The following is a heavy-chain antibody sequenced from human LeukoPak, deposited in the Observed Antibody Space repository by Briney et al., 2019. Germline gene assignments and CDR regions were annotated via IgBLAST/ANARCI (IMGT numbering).Heavy chain of an antibody. CDR1: GYTFTSYD. CDR3: ARVALPSYYYYYMDV. Sequence: GASVKVSCQASGYTFTSYDINWVRQATGQGLEWMGWMNPNSGNTGYAQKFQGRVTITRNTSISTAYMEQSSLRSEDTAVYYCARVALPSYYYYYMDVWGKGTTVTVSS. CDR2: MNPNSGNT. V-gene: IGHV1-8*03. J-gene: IGHJ6*03.